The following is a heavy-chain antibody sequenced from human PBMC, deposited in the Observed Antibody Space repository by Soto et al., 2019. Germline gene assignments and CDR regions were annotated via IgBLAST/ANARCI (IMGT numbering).Heavy chain of an antibody. CDR2: IKQDGSEK. CDR3: ARDDPSYCSGGSCCALCAFDI. V-gene: IGHV3-7*01. Sequence: GSLRLSCAASGFTFSSYWMSWVRQAKGKGLEWVANIKQDGSEKYYVDSVKGRFTISRDNAKNSLYLQMNSLRAEDTAVYYCARDDPSYCSGGSCCALCAFDIWGQGTMVTVSS. D-gene: IGHD2-15*01. J-gene: IGHJ3*02. CDR1: GFTFSSYW.